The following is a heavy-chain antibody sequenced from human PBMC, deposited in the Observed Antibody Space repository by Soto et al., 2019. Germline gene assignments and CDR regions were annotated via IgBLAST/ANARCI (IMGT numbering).Heavy chain of an antibody. V-gene: IGHV4-59*08. Sequence: QVQLQESGPGLVKPSETLSLTCTVSGGSISSYYWSWIRQPPGQGLEWIGYIYYSGSTNYNPSLKSRVTISVDTSKNQFSLKLSSVTAADTAVYYCARQYCSGGSCYPFDYWGQGTLVTVSS. CDR3: ARQYCSGGSCYPFDY. J-gene: IGHJ4*02. D-gene: IGHD2-15*01. CDR2: IYYSGST. CDR1: GGSISSYY.